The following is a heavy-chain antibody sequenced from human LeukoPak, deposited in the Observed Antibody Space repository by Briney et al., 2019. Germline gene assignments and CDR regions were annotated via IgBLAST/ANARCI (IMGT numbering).Heavy chain of an antibody. CDR3: ARSGYEYFFDY. CDR2: ISWDGGST. J-gene: IGHJ4*02. Sequence: PGGSLRLSCAASGFTFDDYTMHWVRQAPGKGLEWVSLISWDGGSTYYADSVKGRFTISRDNSKNSLYLQMNSLRAEDTAVYYCARSGYEYFFDYWGQGTLVTVSS. CDR1: GFTFDDYT. V-gene: IGHV3-43*01. D-gene: IGHD5-12*01.